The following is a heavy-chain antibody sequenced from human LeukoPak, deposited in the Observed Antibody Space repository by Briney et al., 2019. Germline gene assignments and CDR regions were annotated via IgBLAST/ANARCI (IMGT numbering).Heavy chain of an antibody. CDR2: ISYDGNNK. V-gene: IGHV3-30-3*01. CDR3: ARGDCSSTSCYTPGAFDI. CDR1: EFTFSSYA. J-gene: IGHJ3*02. D-gene: IGHD2-2*02. Sequence: GGSLRLSCAASEFTFSSYAMSRVRQAPGKGLEWVAVISYDGNNKYYADSVKGRFTISRDNSKNTLYLQMNSLSAEDTAVYYCARGDCSSTSCYTPGAFDIWGQGTMVTVSS.